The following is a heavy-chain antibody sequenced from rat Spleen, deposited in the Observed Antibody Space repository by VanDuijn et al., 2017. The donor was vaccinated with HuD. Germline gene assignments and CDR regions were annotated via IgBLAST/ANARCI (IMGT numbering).Heavy chain of an antibody. CDR1: GFFFSDYY. CDR2: TSTSGSRT. V-gene: IGHV5-7*01. CDR3: AVAGYGY. J-gene: IGHJ2*01. Sequence: EVQLVESGGGLVQPGRSLKLSCAASGFFFSDYYMAWVRQAPKEGLEWVATTSTSGSRTYYPDSVKGRFTISRDNAKSTLYLQMNSLRSEDTATYYCAVAGYGYWGQGVMVTVSS. D-gene: IGHD4-3*01.